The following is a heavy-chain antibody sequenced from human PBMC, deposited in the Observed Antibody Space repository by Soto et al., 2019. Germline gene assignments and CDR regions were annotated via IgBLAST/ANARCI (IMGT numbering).Heavy chain of an antibody. J-gene: IGHJ4*02. V-gene: IGHV4-30-4*01. Sequence: QVQLQESGPGLVKPSQTLSLTCTVSGGSISSGDYYWSWIRQPPGKGLEWIGYSYYSGSTYYNPSLKSRVTRSVETSMHHFSMKLSSVTAAETAVYYCARGSYYYDSSGYYHYGGQGTLVTVSS. CDR2: SYYSGST. CDR1: GGSISSGDYY. CDR3: ARGSYYYDSSGYYHY. D-gene: IGHD3-22*01.